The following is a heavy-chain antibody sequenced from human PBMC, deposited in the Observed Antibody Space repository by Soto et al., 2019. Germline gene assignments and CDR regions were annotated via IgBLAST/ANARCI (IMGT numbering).Heavy chain of an antibody. CDR2: ISGSGGST. D-gene: IGHD6-13*01. CDR3: ARGRRAGYSSSWYYYYGMDV. Sequence: GGSLRLSCAASGFTFSSYAMSWVRQAPGKGLEWVSAISGSGGSTYYADSVKGRFTISRDNSKNTLYLQMNSLRAEDTAVYYCARGRRAGYSSSWYYYYGMDVWGQGTTVTVSS. CDR1: GFTFSSYA. J-gene: IGHJ6*02. V-gene: IGHV3-23*01.